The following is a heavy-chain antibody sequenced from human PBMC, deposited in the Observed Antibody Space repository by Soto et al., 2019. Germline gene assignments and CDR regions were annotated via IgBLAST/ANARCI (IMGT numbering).Heavy chain of an antibody. CDR1: GGTFSSYA. CDR2: IIPIFGTA. Sequence: SSVKVSCKASGGTFSSYAISWVRQAPGQGLEWMGGIIPIFGTANYAQKFQGRVTITADESTSTAYMELSSLRSEDTAVDYCARGVTTINYHSYCMDVWGQGLTLSVS. D-gene: IGHD3-22*01. J-gene: IGHJ6*02. CDR3: ARGVTTINYHSYCMDV. V-gene: IGHV1-69*13.